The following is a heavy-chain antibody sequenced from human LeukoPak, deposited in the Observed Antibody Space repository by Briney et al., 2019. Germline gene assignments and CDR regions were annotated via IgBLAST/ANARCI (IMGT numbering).Heavy chain of an antibody. J-gene: IGHJ4*02. CDR3: AKGSATWSYYFDY. Sequence: GGSLRLSCVASGFTFSSYAMSWVRQAPGKGLEWVSAISGSGGTTYYADSVKGRFTISRDNSKNTLYLQMNSLRAEDTAIYYCAKGSATWSYYFDYWGQGTLVAVSS. D-gene: IGHD2-8*02. CDR1: GFTFSSYA. CDR2: ISGSGGTT. V-gene: IGHV3-23*01.